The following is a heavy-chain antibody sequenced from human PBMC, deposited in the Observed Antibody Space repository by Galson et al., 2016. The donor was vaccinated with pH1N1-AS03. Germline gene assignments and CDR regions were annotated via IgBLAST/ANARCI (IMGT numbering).Heavy chain of an antibody. CDR2: IDPSIGST. Sequence: SVKVSCKASGYTFSRYYMHWMRQAPGQGPEWMGVIDPSIGSTTYAQKFQGRVNMTRDTATTTAYMELRSLRSDDTALYYCAKSPGYCSAGSCSDQGYFDSWGQGTLVTVSS. CDR3: AKSPGYCSAGSCSDQGYFDS. V-gene: IGHV1-46*01. CDR1: GYTFSRYY. D-gene: IGHD2-15*01. J-gene: IGHJ4*02.